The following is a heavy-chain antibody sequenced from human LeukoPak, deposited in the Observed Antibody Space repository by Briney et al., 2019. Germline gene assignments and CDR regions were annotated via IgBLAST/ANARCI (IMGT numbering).Heavy chain of an antibody. CDR1: GGSFSGYY. Sequence: SETLSLTCAVYGGSFSGYYWSWIRQPPGKGLEWIGEINHSGSTNYNPSLKSRVTISVDTSKNQFSLKLSSVTAADTAVYYCARGSMIVVVISKTFGYWGQGTLVTVSS. CDR3: ARGSMIVVVISKTFGY. J-gene: IGHJ4*02. D-gene: IGHD3-22*01. CDR2: INHSGST. V-gene: IGHV4-34*01.